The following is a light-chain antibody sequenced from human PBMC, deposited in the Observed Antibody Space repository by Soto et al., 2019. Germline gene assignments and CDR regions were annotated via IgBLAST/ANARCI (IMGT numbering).Light chain of an antibody. CDR1: QSVSSRY. CDR3: QQYSRAPLT. CDR2: GAS. V-gene: IGKV3-20*01. J-gene: IGKJ1*01. Sequence: EIVLTHSPGTLALSPCERATLSARASQSVSSRYLAWYQQKPGQAPRLLIHGASTRATGIPDRFSASGSGTDFTLTISSLEPEDFAVYYCQQYSRAPLTFGQGTKVDNK.